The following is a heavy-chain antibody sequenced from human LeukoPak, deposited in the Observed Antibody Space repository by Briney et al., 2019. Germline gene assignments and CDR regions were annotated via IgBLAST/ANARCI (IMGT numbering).Heavy chain of an antibody. V-gene: IGHV3-23*01. CDR3: AKARHYDFWSGYYAATDY. CDR1: GFTFSSYA. D-gene: IGHD3-3*01. Sequence: PGGSLRLSCAASGFTFSSYAMSWVRQAPGKGLEWVSAISGSGGSTYYADSVKGRFTISRGNSKNTLYLQMNSLRAEDTAVYYCAKARHYDFWSGYYAATDYWGQGTLVTVSS. J-gene: IGHJ4*02. CDR2: ISGSGGST.